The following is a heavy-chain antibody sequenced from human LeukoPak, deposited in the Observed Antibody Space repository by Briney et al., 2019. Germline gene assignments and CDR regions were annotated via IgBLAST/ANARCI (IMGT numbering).Heavy chain of an antibody. J-gene: IGHJ6*02. CDR1: GFTFSNAW. Sequence: GGSLRLSCAASGFTFSNAWMSRVRQAPGKGLEWVGRIKSKTDGGTTDYAAPVKGRFTISRDDSKNTLYLQMNSLKTEDTAVYYCTTDITRGIVVVVAAIPYYYGMDVWGQGTTVTVSS. CDR3: TTDITRGIVVVVAAIPYYYGMDV. V-gene: IGHV3-15*01. CDR2: IKSKTDGGTT. D-gene: IGHD2-15*01.